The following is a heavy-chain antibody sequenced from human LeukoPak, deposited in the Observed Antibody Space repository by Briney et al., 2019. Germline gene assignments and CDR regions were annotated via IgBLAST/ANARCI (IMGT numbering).Heavy chain of an antibody. V-gene: IGHV3-30*03. CDR2: ISYDGSNK. CDR1: GFTFSSYG. Sequence: GGSLRLSCAASGFTFSSYGMHWVRQAPGKGLEWVAVISYDGSNKYYADSVKGRFTISRDNSKNTLYLQMNSLRAEDTAVYYCARDRSNGYDFFPRVMAYWGQGTLVTVSS. D-gene: IGHD3-3*01. CDR3: ARDRSNGYDFFPRVMAY. J-gene: IGHJ4*02.